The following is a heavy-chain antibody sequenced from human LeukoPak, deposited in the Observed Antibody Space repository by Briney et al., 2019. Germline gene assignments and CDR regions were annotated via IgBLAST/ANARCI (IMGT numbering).Heavy chain of an antibody. CDR3: AGCIPTRYFDY. V-gene: IGHV3-53*01. J-gene: IGHJ4*02. CDR2: IYGGGST. Sequence: GGSLRLSCAASRFTFDEYGMSWVRQTAGKGLEWVSVIYGGGSTYYADSVKGRFTISRDNSKNTLYLQMNSLRAEDTAVYYCAGCIPTRYFDYWGQGTLVTVSS. CDR1: RFTFDEYG. D-gene: IGHD2-15*01.